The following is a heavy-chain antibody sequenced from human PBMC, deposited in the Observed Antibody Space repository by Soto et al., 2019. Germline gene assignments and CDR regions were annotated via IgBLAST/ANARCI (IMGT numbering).Heavy chain of an antibody. V-gene: IGHV4-39*01. CDR1: GGSISSSSYY. Sequence: PSETLSLTCTVSGGSISSSSYYWGWIRQPPGKGLEWIGSIYYSGSTYYNPSLKSRVTISVDTSKNQFSLKLSSVTAADTAVYYCARRDYDFWSGSNFDYWGQGTLVTVSS. D-gene: IGHD3-3*01. CDR3: ARRDYDFWSGSNFDY. CDR2: IYYSGST. J-gene: IGHJ4*02.